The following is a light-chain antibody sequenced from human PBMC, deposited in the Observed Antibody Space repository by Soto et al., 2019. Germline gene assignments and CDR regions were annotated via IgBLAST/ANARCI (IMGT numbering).Light chain of an antibody. CDR3: QQYNNWPPWT. J-gene: IGKJ2*02. CDR2: GAY. V-gene: IGKV3-15*01. Sequence: EIVMTQSPATLSVSPGERATLSCSASQSVSSNLAWYQQKPGQAPRLLIYGAYTRATGIPARFSGSGSGTEFTLTISSLQSEDFAVYYCQQYNNWPPWTFGQGTKLEIK. CDR1: QSVSSN.